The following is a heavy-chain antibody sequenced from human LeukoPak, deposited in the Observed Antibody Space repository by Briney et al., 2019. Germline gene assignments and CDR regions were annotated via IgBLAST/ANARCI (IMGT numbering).Heavy chain of an antibody. V-gene: IGHV1-69*01. Sequence: GSSVKVSCKASGGSFSSYGIGWVRQAPGQGLEWMGEIIPIFGTANYAQKFQGRVTITADESTSTAYMELSSLRSEDTAVYYCARAEGSSGWWGDYWGQGTLVTVSS. CDR3: ARAEGSSGWWGDY. J-gene: IGHJ4*02. CDR2: IIPIFGTA. D-gene: IGHD6-19*01. CDR1: GGSFSSYG.